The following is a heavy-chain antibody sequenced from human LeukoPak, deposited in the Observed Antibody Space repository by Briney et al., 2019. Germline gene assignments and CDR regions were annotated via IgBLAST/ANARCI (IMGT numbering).Heavy chain of an antibody. CDR2: ISAYNGNT. D-gene: IGHD2-15*01. CDR3: ARGCSGGSCYDDY. J-gene: IGHJ4*02. CDR1: GYTVTSYG. V-gene: IGHV1-18*01. Sequence: GASVKVSCKASGYTVTSYGISWVRQTPGQGLEWIGWISAYNGNTNYAQKLQGRVTMTTDTSTSTAYMELRTLRSDDTAVYYCARGCSGGSCYDDYWGQGTLVTVSS.